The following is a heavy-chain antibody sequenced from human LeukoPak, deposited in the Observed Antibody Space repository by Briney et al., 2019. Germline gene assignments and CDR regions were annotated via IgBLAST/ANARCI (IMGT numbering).Heavy chain of an antibody. J-gene: IGHJ6*04. CDR1: GFTFSSYW. Sequence: GGSLRPSCAASGFTFSSYWMHWVRQAPGKGLVWVSRINSDGSSTSYADSVKGRFTISRDNAKNTLYLQMNSLRAEDTAVYYCARDSLDVVRGVIPRAYYYYGMDVWGKGTTVTVSS. D-gene: IGHD3-10*01. V-gene: IGHV3-74*01. CDR3: ARDSLDVVRGVIPRAYYYYGMDV. CDR2: INSDGSST.